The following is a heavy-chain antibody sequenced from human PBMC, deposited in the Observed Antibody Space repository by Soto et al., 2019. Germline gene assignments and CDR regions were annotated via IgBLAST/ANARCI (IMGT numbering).Heavy chain of an antibody. J-gene: IGHJ5*01. Sequence: EVKLMESGGGLVKPGGSLRLSCVGSGFTLSSHSMSWVRQTPAKGLEWVSSITTGNDYISYADSVKGRVTISRDNAKNSLFLQMNSLRAEDTALYFCARDSYSSLFDSWGQGTLVTVSS. CDR1: GFTLSSHS. CDR2: ITTGNDYI. CDR3: ARDSYSSLFDS. D-gene: IGHD6-19*01. V-gene: IGHV3-21*01.